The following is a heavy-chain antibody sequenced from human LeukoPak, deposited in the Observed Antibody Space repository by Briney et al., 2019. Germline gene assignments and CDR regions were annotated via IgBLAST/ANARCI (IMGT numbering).Heavy chain of an antibody. CDR1: GGPISGTNW. Sequence: PSGTLSLTCGVSGGPISGTNWWSSVRQPPGQGLEWIGEISLAGQTNYNPSLTGRVTMSLDKSSNQLSLHLRSVTAADTATYFCSRESGPFCPFGYWGQGTLVIVSS. D-gene: IGHD1-26*01. CDR2: ISLAGQT. J-gene: IGHJ4*02. V-gene: IGHV4-4*02. CDR3: SRESGPFCPFGY.